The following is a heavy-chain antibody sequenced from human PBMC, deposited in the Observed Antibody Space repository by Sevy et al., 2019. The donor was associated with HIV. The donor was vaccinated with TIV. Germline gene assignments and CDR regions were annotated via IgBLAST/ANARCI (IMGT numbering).Heavy chain of an antibody. CDR2: IYSGGST. CDR3: EGYCSSTSCYGTDY. D-gene: IGHD2-2*01. CDR1: GFTVSSNY. V-gene: IGHV3-53*01. Sequence: GGSLRLSCAASGFTVSSNYMSWVRQAPGKGLEWVSVIYSGGSTYYGDSVKGRFTISRDNSKNTLYLQMNSLRAEDTAVYYCEGYCSSTSCYGTDYWGQGTLVTVSS. J-gene: IGHJ4*02.